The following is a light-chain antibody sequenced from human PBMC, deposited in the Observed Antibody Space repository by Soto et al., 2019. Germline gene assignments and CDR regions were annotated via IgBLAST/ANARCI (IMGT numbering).Light chain of an antibody. CDR1: QSVGGTS. CDR3: QQYGSSPGT. Sequence: IGLTQSPATMSFYTGERATLTCRASQSVGGTSLAWYQQKPGQAPRLLISGASRRATVIPDRFSGSGSEPDFTLTISILEPEDFAVYHCQQYGSSPGTFGQGTKLEL. V-gene: IGKV3-20*01. CDR2: GAS. J-gene: IGKJ2*01.